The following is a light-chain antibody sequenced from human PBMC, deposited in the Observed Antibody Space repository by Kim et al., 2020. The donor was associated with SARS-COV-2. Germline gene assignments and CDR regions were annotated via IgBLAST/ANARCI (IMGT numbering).Light chain of an antibody. V-gene: IGKV1-27*01. CDR2: GAS. CDR3: QEYYSAPWT. CDR1: QGITNY. Sequence: DIQMTQSPTSLSASVGDRVTIACRASQGITNYLAWYQQKPGKVPKLLIYGASTLHSGAPSRFSGSGSGTDFNLTISSLQPEDVATYYCQEYYSAPWTFGQGTKVEIK. J-gene: IGKJ1*01.